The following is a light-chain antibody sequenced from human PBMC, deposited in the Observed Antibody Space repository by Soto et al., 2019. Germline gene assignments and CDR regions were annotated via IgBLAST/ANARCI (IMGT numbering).Light chain of an antibody. V-gene: IGLV1-44*01. CDR2: GNY. J-gene: IGLJ1*01. CDR1: SSNIGSHA. CDR3: AAWDDSLNGYV. Sequence: QSALTQPPSASGTPGQRVTISCSGSSSNIGSHAVSWFQQLPGTTPKVLIYGNYQRPSGVPDRFSGSKSGTSGSLAIIGLQSEDEADYYCAAWDDSLNGYVFGSGTKLTVL.